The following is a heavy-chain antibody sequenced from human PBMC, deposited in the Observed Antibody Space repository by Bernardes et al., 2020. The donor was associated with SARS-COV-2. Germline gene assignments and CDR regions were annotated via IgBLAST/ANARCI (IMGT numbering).Heavy chain of an antibody. CDR2: IKPDGSEK. V-gene: IGHV3-7*03. D-gene: IGHD3-3*01. CDR1: GFIFSHYW. Sequence: GSLRLSCAASGFIFSHYWMSWVRQAPGKGLEWVANIKPDGSEKYSVDSVKGRFRISRDNANDLLYLQLSSLRAEDTAVYYCARDGLETGMFIPSYYYYGMDVWGQGTTVTVSS. J-gene: IGHJ6*02. CDR3: ARDGLETGMFIPSYYYYGMDV.